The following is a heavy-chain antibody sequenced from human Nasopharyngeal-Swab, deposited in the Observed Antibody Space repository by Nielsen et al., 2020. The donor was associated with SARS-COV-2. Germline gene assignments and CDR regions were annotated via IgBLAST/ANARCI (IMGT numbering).Heavy chain of an antibody. CDR3: ALYYYGSGNYDY. J-gene: IGHJ4*02. D-gene: IGHD3-10*01. CDR2: MNPNSGNT. V-gene: IGHV1-8*01. Sequence: ASVKVSCKASGYTFTSYDINWVRQATGQGLEWMGWMNPNSGNTGYAQKFQGRVTMTRNTSISTAYMELSSLRSEDTAVYYCALYYYGSGNYDYWGQGTLVTVSS. CDR1: GYTFTSYD.